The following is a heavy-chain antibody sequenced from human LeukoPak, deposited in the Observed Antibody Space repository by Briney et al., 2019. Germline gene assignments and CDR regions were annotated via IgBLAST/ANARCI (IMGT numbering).Heavy chain of an antibody. Sequence: ASVKVSCKASGYTFTSYGISWVRQAPGQGLEWMGWISAYNGNTNYAQKLQGRVTMTTDTSTSTAYMELRSLRSDDTAVYYCARDGMPGYCSGGSCYSLYYYYGMDVWGQGTTVTVSS. CDR3: ARDGMPGYCSGGSCYSLYYYYGMDV. CDR1: GYTFTSYG. CDR2: ISAYNGNT. V-gene: IGHV1-18*01. D-gene: IGHD2-15*01. J-gene: IGHJ6*02.